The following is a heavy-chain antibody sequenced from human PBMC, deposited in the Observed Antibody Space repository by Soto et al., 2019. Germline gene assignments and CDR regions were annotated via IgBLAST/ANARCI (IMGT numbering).Heavy chain of an antibody. V-gene: IGHV3-11*01. CDR3: VTERQWFFDY. Sequence: QVQLVESGGNLVKPGGSLRLSCAASGFSFSDRYMSWIRQAPGKGLEWVSYISPAGTNIHYADSVRGRFTISRDNVKNSLYLQMSSLRAEDTAVYFCVTERQWFFDYWGQGVLVTVSS. CDR2: ISPAGTNI. J-gene: IGHJ4*02. CDR1: GFSFSDRY. D-gene: IGHD3-22*01.